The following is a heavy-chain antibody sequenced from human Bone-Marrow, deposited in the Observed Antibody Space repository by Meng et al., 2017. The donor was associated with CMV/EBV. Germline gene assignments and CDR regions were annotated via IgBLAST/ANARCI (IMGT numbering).Heavy chain of an antibody. CDR3: ARERNLVGPFDY. J-gene: IGHJ4*02. CDR2: IIPILGIA. D-gene: IGHD2-8*02. Sequence: SVKVSCKASGYTFTSYGISWVRQAPRQGLEWMGGIIPILGIANYAQKFQGRVTITADKSTSTAYMELSSLRSEDTAVYYCARERNLVGPFDYWGQGTLVTVSS. V-gene: IGHV1-69*10. CDR1: GYTFTSYG.